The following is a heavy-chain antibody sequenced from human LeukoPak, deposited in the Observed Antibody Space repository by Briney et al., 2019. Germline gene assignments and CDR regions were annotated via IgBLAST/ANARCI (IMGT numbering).Heavy chain of an antibody. Sequence: SETLSLTCTVSGGSISSYYWSWIRQPPGKGLEWIGYIYYSGSTNYNPSLKSRVTISVDTSKNQFSLKLSSVTAADTAVYYCARDSTKKYGSGSYGDWGQGTLVTVSS. D-gene: IGHD3-10*01. J-gene: IGHJ4*02. CDR1: GGSISSYY. V-gene: IGHV4-59*12. CDR3: ARDSTKKYGSGSYGD. CDR2: IYYSGST.